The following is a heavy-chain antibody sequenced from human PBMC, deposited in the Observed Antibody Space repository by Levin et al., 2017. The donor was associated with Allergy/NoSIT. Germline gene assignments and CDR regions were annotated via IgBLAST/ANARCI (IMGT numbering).Heavy chain of an antibody. CDR3: ASQLPASPYYYMDV. CDR2: IYYSGST. Sequence: SQTLSLTCAVSGGSLGSNYWTWMRQPPGKGLEWIGYIYYSGSTNYSPYLKSRVTMSVDTSKNQFSLTLTSVTAADTAVYYCASQLPASPYYYMDVCGKGTTVTVSS. V-gene: IGHV4-59*08. CDR1: GGSLGSNY. J-gene: IGHJ6*03.